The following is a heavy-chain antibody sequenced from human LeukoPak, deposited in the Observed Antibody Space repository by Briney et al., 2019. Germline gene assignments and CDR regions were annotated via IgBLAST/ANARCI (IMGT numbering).Heavy chain of an antibody. Sequence: ASVKVSCKASGYTLSNYGIIWVRQAPGQGLEWVGWISAYNDHTTYAQKFQARVTMTTDTSTSTAYMELRSLRSDDTAVYYCARAYYDLWNGYYSAAFDYWGQGTLVTVSS. D-gene: IGHD3-3*01. J-gene: IGHJ4*02. CDR3: ARAYYDLWNGYYSAAFDY. CDR1: GYTLSNYG. V-gene: IGHV1-18*04. CDR2: ISAYNDHT.